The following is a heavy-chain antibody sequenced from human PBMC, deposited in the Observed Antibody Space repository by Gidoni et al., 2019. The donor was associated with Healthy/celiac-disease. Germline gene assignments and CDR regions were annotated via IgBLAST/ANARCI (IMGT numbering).Heavy chain of an antibody. D-gene: IGHD6-13*01. J-gene: IGHJ2*01. CDR3: AKDVLEQQLVPYWYFDL. CDR2: ISGSGGST. V-gene: IGHV3-23*01. Sequence: EVQLLESGGGLVQPGGSLRLSCAASGFTFSSYAMSWVRQAPGKGLEWVSAISGSGGSTYYADSVKGRFTISRDNSKNTLYLQMNSLRAEDTAVYYCAKDVLEQQLVPYWYFDLWGRGTLVTVSS. CDR1: GFTFSSYA.